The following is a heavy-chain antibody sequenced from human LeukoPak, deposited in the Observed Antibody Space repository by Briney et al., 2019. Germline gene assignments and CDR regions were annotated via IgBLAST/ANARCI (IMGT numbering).Heavy chain of an antibody. J-gene: IGHJ4*02. CDR3: ASHYYDSSGYGFSYYDSSGYGFGFFDY. D-gene: IGHD3-22*01. V-gene: IGHV1-2*02. CDR1: GYTFTGYY. CDR2: INSNSGGT. Sequence: GASVKVSCKASGYTFTGYYMYWVRQAPGQGLEWMGWINSNSGGTNFAQNFQGRVTMTRDTSTSTAYMDLSRLRSDDTAVYYCASHYYDSSGYGFSYYDSSGYGFGFFDYWGQGTLVTVSS.